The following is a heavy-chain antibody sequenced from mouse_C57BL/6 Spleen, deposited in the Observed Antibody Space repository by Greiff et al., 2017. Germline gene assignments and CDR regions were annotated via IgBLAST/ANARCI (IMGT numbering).Heavy chain of an antibody. CDR1: GYAFSSYW. V-gene: IGHV1-80*01. Sequence: VQLQQSGAELVKPGASVKISCKASGYAFSSYWMNWVQQRPGKGLEWIGQIYPGDGATNYNGKLKGKATLTADKSTSTAYMQLSSLTSEDSAVYFGTRVPVSFDYGGQGTTLTVSS. CDR2: IYPGDGAT. J-gene: IGHJ2*01. CDR3: TRVPVSFDY. D-gene: IGHD5-1*01.